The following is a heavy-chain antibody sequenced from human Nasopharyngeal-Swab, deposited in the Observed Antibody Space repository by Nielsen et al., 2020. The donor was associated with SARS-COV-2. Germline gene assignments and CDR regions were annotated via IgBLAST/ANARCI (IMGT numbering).Heavy chain of an antibody. CDR3: ARRDESTITIFGVVITKGWFDP. J-gene: IGHJ5*02. CDR2: INHSGST. Sequence: SETLSLTCTVSGGSISSGGYYWSWIRQPPGKGLEWIGEINHSGSTNYNPSLKSRVTISVDTSKNQFSLKLSSVTAADTAVYYCARRDESTITIFGVVITKGWFDPWGQGTLVTVSS. CDR1: GGSISSGGYY. D-gene: IGHD3-3*01. V-gene: IGHV4-39*07.